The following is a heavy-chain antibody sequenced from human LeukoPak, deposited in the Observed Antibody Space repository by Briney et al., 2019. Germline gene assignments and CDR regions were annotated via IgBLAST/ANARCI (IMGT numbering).Heavy chain of an antibody. CDR3: ARVLDVDTAVFHYYFDF. CDR1: GYSFTSYW. Sequence: GESLKISCKGSGYSFTSYWIGWVRQMPGKGLEWMGIIYPGDSDTRYSPSFQGRVTISADKSINTAYLQWRTLKASDSAIYYCARVLDVDTAVFHYYFDFWGQGTLVTVSS. V-gene: IGHV5-51*01. D-gene: IGHD5-18*01. CDR2: IYPGDSDT. J-gene: IGHJ4*02.